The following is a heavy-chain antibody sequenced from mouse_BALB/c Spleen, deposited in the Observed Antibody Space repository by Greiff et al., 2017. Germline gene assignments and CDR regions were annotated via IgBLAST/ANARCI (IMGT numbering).Heavy chain of an antibody. Sequence: EVKLMESGPGLVKPSQSLSLTCSVTGYSITSCYYWNWIRQFPGNKLEWMGYISYDGSNNYNPSLKNRISITRDTSKNQFFLKLNSVTTEDTATYDCARRFHYYGSFDYWGQGTTLTVSS. V-gene: IGHV3-6*02. CDR1: GYSITSCYY. CDR2: ISYDGSN. D-gene: IGHD1-2*01. CDR3: ARRFHYYGSFDY. J-gene: IGHJ2*01.